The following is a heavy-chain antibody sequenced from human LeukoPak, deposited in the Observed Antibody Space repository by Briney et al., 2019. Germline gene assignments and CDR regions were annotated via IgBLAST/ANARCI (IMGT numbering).Heavy chain of an antibody. V-gene: IGHV4-39*07. Sequence: PETLSLTCTVSGGSISSSSYYWGWIRQPPGKGLEWIGSIYYSGSTYYNPSLKSRVTISVDTSKNQFSLKLSSVTAADTAVYYCARVTLYYYDFWSGYPDYWGQGTLVTVSS. CDR3: ARVTLYYYDFWSGYPDY. J-gene: IGHJ4*02. D-gene: IGHD3-3*01. CDR2: IYYSGST. CDR1: GGSISSSSYY.